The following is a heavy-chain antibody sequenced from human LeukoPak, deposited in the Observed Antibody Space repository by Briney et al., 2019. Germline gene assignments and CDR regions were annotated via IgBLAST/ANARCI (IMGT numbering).Heavy chain of an antibody. Sequence: SETLSLTCTVSGGSISSGGYYWSWIRQHPGTGLEWIGYIYYSGSTYYNPSLKSRVTISVDTSKNQFSLKLSSVTAADTAVYYCARMGYDSSGYYYIHDYWGQGTLVTVSS. J-gene: IGHJ4*02. CDR2: IYYSGST. V-gene: IGHV4-31*03. CDR1: GGSISSGGYY. CDR3: ARMGYDSSGYYYIHDY. D-gene: IGHD3-22*01.